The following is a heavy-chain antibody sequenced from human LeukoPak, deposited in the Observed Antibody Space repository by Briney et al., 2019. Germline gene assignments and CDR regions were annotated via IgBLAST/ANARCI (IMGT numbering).Heavy chain of an antibody. CDR3: ARDMIVAGVYYYYYMDV. Sequence: ASVKVSCKASGYTFTGYYMHWVRQAPGQGLEWMGWINPNSGGTNYAQKLQGRVTMTRDTSISTAYMELSRLRSDDTAVYYCARDMIVAGVYYYYYMDVWGKGTTVTVSS. V-gene: IGHV1-2*02. CDR2: INPNSGGT. D-gene: IGHD6-19*01. CDR1: GYTFTGYY. J-gene: IGHJ6*03.